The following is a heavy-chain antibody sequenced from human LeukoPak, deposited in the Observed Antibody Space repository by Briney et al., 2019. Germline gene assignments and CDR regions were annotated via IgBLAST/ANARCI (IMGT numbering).Heavy chain of an antibody. V-gene: IGHV3-23*01. J-gene: IGHJ4*02. CDR1: GFTFSIYG. CDR3: AKDLRGGLAY. CDR2: ISGSGGDT. Sequence: PGASLRLSCAASGFTFSIYGMSWVRHAPGKVREWVSAISGSGGDTYYAESVKGRLSVSRNNSTNTLFMQMSSMRAEVTSIDNCAKDLRGGLAYGGQATLATAPS.